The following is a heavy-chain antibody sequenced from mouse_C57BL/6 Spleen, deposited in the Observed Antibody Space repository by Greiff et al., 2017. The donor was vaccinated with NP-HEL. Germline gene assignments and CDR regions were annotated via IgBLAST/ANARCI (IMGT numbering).Heavy chain of an antibody. J-gene: IGHJ1*03. CDR1: GYAFSSSW. Sequence: QVQLQQSGPELVKPGASVKISCKASGYAFSSSWMNWVKQRPGKGLEWIGRIYPGDGDTNYNGKFKGKATLTADKSSSTAYMQLSSLTSEDSAVYFCARPRSSLYFDVWGTGTTVTVSS. V-gene: IGHV1-82*01. CDR3: ARPRSSLYFDV. D-gene: IGHD1-1*01. CDR2: IYPGDGDT.